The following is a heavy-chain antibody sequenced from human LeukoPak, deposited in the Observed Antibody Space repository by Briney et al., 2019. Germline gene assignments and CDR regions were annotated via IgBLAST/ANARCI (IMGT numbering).Heavy chain of an antibody. CDR2: ISYDGSNK. D-gene: IGHD3-22*01. V-gene: IGHV3-30-3*01. J-gene: IGHJ4*02. CDR3: ARDGYYYDSSGYYPDY. Sequence: GGSPRLSCAASGFTFSSYAMHWVRQAPGKGLEWVAVISYDGSNKYYADSVKGRFTISRDNSKNTLYLQMNSLRAEDTAVYYCARDGYYYDSSGYYPDYWGQGTLVTVSP. CDR1: GFTFSSYA.